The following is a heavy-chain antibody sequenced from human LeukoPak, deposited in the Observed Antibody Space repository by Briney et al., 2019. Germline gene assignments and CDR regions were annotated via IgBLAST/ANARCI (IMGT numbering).Heavy chain of an antibody. CDR2: INPSGST. CDR3: ARVAAEYFHH. CDR1: GGSFSGYY. J-gene: IGHJ1*01. V-gene: IGHV4-34*01. Sequence: PSETLSLTCAVSGGSFSGYYWSWIRQPPGKGLEWIGEINPSGSTNYNPSLKSRVTISVDTSKNQFSLKLSSVTAADTAMYYCARVAAEYFHHRGQGTLVTVSS.